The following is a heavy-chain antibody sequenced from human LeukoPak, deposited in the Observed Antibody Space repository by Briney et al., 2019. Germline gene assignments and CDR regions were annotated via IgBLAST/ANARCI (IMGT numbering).Heavy chain of an antibody. CDR2: ISSSSSYI. Sequence: GGSLRLSCAASGFTFSSYSMNWIRQAPGKGLEWVSSISSSSSYIYYADSVKGRFTISRDNAKNSLYLQMNSLRAEDTAVYYCATENTRVTSSPFAYWGQGNLVTVSS. CDR3: ATENTRVTSSPFAY. D-gene: IGHD2-2*01. V-gene: IGHV3-21*01. J-gene: IGHJ4*02. CDR1: GFTFSSYS.